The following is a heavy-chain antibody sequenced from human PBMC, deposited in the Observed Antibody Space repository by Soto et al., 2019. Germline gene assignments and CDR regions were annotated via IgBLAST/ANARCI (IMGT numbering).Heavy chain of an antibody. CDR2: IYPADSDT. D-gene: IGHD5-18*01. CDR1: GYTFANYW. Sequence: GESLKISCKGSGYTFANYWIGWVRQMPGKGLEWMGIIYPADSDTRYSPPFQGQVTISADKSISTAYLQWSSLKASDTAMYYCARQAVHTPIIDYWGQGTLVTVSS. CDR3: ARQAVHTPIIDY. V-gene: IGHV5-51*01. J-gene: IGHJ4*02.